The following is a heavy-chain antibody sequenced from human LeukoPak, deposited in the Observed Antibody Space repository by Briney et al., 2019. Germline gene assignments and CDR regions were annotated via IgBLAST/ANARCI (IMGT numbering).Heavy chain of an antibody. CDR1: GGTFSSYA. CDR2: IIPIFGTA. CDR3: ARVPHDFWSGYYPPGYYYYMDV. J-gene: IGHJ6*03. V-gene: IGHV1-69*05. Sequence: SVKVSCKASGGTFSSYAISWVRQAPGQGLEWMGGIIPIFGTANYAQKFQGRVTITTDESTSTAYMELSSLRSEDTAVYYCARVPHDFWSGYYPPGYYYYMDVWGKGTTVTVSS. D-gene: IGHD3-3*01.